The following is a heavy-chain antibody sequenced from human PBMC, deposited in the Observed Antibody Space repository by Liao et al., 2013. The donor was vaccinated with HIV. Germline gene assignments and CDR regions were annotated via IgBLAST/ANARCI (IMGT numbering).Heavy chain of an antibody. Sequence: QVQLQESGPGLVKPSETLSLTCTVSGGSIGGSLHYWGWIRQPPGKGLEWIGSISSTGSTYYNPSLKSRVSMSLDTARNQFSLRLTSVTAADTAVYFCARVPNYWYFDLWGRGTLVTVSS. CDR1: GGSIGGSLHY. V-gene: IGHV4-39*07. J-gene: IGHJ2*01. CDR3: ARVPNYWYFDL. CDR2: ISSTGST.